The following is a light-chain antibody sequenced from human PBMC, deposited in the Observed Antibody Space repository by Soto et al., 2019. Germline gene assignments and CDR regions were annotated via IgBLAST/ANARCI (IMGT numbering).Light chain of an antibody. CDR2: DVS. V-gene: IGLV2-11*01. CDR3: CSYAGSFYV. Sequence: QSVLTQPRSVSWSPGQSVTISCTGTSSDVGGYNYVSWYQQHPGKAPKLMIYDVSKRPSGVPDRFSGSKSGNTASLTISGLQAEDEADYFCCSYAGSFYVFRTCPTVTVL. J-gene: IGLJ1*01. CDR1: SSDVGGYNY.